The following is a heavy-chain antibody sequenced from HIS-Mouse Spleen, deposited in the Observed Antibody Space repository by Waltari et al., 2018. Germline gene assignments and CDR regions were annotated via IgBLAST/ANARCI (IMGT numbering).Heavy chain of an antibody. CDR2: FDPEEGET. Sequence: QVQLVQSGAEVKKPGASVKVSCKVSGYTLTELSMHWVRQAPGKGLEWMGGFDPEEGETTNAQKCQGRGTMTEDTATDTAYMELSSLRSEDTAVYYCATVSPPVRVVGATGRDYWGQGTLVTVSS. CDR3: ATVSPPVRVVGATGRDY. J-gene: IGHJ4*02. V-gene: IGHV1-24*01. D-gene: IGHD1-26*01. CDR1: GYTLTELS.